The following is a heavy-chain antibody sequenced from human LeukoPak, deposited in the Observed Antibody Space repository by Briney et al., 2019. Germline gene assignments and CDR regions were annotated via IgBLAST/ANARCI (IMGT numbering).Heavy chain of an antibody. CDR1: GGSISSYY. V-gene: IGHV4-4*09. J-gene: IGHJ4*02. Sequence: SETLSLTCTVSGGSISSYYWSWIRQPPGKGLEWIGYIYTSGSTNYNPSLKSRGTISVDTSENQFSLKLSSVTAADTAVYYCARHGLRSYSFDYWGQGTLVTVSS. CDR2: IYTSGST. CDR3: ARHGLRSYSFDY. D-gene: IGHD2-8*01.